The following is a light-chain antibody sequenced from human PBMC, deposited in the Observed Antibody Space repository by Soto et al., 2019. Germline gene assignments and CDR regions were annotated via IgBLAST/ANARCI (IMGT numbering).Light chain of an antibody. Sequence: QSALTQPASLSGSPGQSITISCPGTSSNVGSYKLVFWSQQHPGQAPKLMIFEVNKRPSAVSNRFSGSKSGNTASLTISGIKVHDEADYYCCSSGASPTYGFGTGTKVTVL. V-gene: IGLV2-23*02. CDR3: CSSGASPTYG. CDR1: SSNVGSYKL. J-gene: IGLJ1*01. CDR2: EVN.